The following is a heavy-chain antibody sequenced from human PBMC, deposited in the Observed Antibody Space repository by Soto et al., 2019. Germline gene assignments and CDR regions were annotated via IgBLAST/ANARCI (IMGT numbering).Heavy chain of an antibody. J-gene: IGHJ6*02. CDR3: ARDEATTYYYYYGMDV. Sequence: VAVIWYDGSNKYYADSVKGRFTISRDNSKNTLYLQMNSLRAEDTAVYYCARDEATTYYYYYGMDVWGQGTTVTVSS. V-gene: IGHV3-33*01. CDR2: IWYDGSNK.